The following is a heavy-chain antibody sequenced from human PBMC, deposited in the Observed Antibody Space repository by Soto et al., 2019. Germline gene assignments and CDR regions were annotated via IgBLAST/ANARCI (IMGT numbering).Heavy chain of an antibody. J-gene: IGHJ6*02. CDR2: IYPVDSDT. V-gene: IGHV5-51*01. CDR3: ARFKIVPWSTYYYFGMDV. D-gene: IGHD1-26*01. CDR1: EDSFTTYW. Sequence: PGESLKISCQGSEDSFTTYWIGWVRQLPGKGLDWMGIIYPVDSDTRYSPSFQGQVTISADKSISTAYLQWSSLKASDTAIYYCARFKIVPWSTYYYFGMDVWGQGTTVTVSS.